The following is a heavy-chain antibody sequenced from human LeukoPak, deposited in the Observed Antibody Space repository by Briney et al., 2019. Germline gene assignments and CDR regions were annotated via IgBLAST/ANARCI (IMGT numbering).Heavy chain of an antibody. D-gene: IGHD3-10*01. CDR1: GGSISTYY. Sequence: SETLSLTCTVSGGSISTYYWSWIRQPPGKGLEWIGYIYYSGSTNYNPSLKSRVTISVDTSKNQFSLKLSSVTAADTAVYYCARRDYYGSGPFDPWGQGTLVTVSS. CDR2: IYYSGST. V-gene: IGHV4-59*08. CDR3: ARRDYYGSGPFDP. J-gene: IGHJ5*02.